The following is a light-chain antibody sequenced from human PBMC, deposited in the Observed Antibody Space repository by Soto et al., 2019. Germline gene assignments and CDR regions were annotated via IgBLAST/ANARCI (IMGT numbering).Light chain of an antibody. CDR3: QQHGSSPIT. CDR1: QSVSSY. CDR2: GAS. V-gene: IGKV3-20*01. J-gene: IGKJ5*01. Sequence: EIVLTQSPATLSLSPGERATLSCMASQSVSSYLAWYQQKPGQAPRLLIYGASSRATGIPDRFSGSGSGTDFTLTISRLEPEDFAVYYCQQHGSSPITFGQGTRLEIK.